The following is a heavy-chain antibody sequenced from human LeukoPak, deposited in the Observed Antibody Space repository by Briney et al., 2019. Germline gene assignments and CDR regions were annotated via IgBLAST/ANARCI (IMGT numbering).Heavy chain of an antibody. CDR3: ARSDRLGYCSGGSCYEHDY. Sequence: GGSLRLSCAASRFTFSSYGMHWVRQAPGKGLEWVAVISYDGSNKYYADSVKGRFTISRDDSKNTLYLQMNSLRAEDTAVYYCARSDRLGYCSGGSCYEHDYWGQGTLVTVSS. J-gene: IGHJ4*02. CDR1: RFTFSSYG. D-gene: IGHD2-15*01. CDR2: ISYDGSNK. V-gene: IGHV3-33*05.